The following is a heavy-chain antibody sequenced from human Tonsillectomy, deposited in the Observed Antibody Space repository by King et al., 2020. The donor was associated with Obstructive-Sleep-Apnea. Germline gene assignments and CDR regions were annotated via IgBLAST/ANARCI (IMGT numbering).Heavy chain of an antibody. J-gene: IGHJ6*02. CDR3: ARGGYCTNGVCSYYYDMDV. CDR1: GYTFTGYY. V-gene: IGHV1-2*04. CDR2: INPNSGGT. D-gene: IGHD2-8*01. Sequence: QLVQSGAEVKKPGASVKVSCKASGYTFTGYYMHWVRQAPGQGLEWMGWINPNSGGTNYAQTFQGWVTMTRDTSISTAYMELSRLRSDDTAVYYCARGGYCTNGVCSYYYDMDVWGQGTTVTVSS.